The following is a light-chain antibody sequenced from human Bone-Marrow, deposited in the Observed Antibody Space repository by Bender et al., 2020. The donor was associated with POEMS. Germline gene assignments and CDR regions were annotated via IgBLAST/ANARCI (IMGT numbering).Light chain of an antibody. CDR2: KDT. V-gene: IGLV3-25*02. J-gene: IGLJ2*01. Sequence: LTQPPSASGTPGQRVTISCSGGSSNIGAHAVNWYQQKPGQAPVLVIYKDTERPSGIPERFSGSNSGTIVTLTIRGVQAEDEADYYCQSADSSDTYYVVFGGGTKLTVL. CDR3: QSADSSDTYYVV. CDR1: NIGAHA.